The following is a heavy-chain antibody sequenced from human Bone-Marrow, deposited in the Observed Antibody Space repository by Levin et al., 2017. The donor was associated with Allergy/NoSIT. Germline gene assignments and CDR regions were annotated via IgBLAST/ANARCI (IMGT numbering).Heavy chain of an antibody. Sequence: GESLKISCAASGLTVSSRYMSWVRQAPGKGLEWVSVTYSGGSTYYADSVKGRFTISRDNSKNTVYLQMNSLRVEDTAMYYCARDCTGGSCYGGFDHWGQGTLVTVSS. D-gene: IGHD2-15*01. V-gene: IGHV3-53*01. CDR3: ARDCTGGSCYGGFDH. J-gene: IGHJ4*02. CDR2: TYSGGST. CDR1: GLTVSSRY.